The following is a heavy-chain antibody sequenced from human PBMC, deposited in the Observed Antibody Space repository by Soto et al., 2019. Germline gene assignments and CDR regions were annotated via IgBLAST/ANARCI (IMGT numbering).Heavy chain of an antibody. CDR2: IRTAPYGATR. D-gene: IGHD1-1*01. V-gene: IGHV3-49*03. CDR3: SRAVRLSGDAFDI. CDR1: GFTLSAYP. Sequence: SLRLSCSASGFTLSAYPMSWFRQAPGKGLEWVGYIRTAPYGATREYAASVRDRFTISRDDSESIVSLQMNSLKIEDTAVYYCSRAVRLSGDAFDIWGQGTMVPVSS. J-gene: IGHJ3*02.